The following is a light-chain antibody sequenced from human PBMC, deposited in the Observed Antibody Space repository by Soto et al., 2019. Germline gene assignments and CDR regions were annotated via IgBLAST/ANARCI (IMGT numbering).Light chain of an antibody. CDR1: QSVSSY. CDR2: DAS. V-gene: IGKV3-11*01. J-gene: IGKJ3*01. Sequence: EIVFTQSPGTLSLSPGERATLSCRASQSVSSYLAWYQQKPGQAPRLLIYDASNRATGIPARFSGSGSGTDFTLTISNLEPEDFAVYYCQQRSNWPLFTFGPGTKVDIK. CDR3: QQRSNWPLFT.